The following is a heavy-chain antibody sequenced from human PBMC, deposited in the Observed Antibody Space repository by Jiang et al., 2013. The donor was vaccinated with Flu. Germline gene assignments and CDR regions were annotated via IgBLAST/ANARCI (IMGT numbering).Heavy chain of an antibody. CDR2: YYRSKWYN. Sequence: YYRSKWYNDYAVSVKSRITINPDTSKNQFSLQLNSVTPEDTAVYYCARDSRGHFDYWGQGTLVTVSS. J-gene: IGHJ4*02. V-gene: IGHV6-1*01. D-gene: IGHD3-16*01. CDR3: ARDSRGHFDY.